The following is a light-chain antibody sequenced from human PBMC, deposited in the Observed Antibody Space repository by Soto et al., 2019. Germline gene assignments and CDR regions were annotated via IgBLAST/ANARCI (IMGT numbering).Light chain of an antibody. CDR1: SSDVGSFNR. CDR3: CSYAGSSYV. V-gene: IGLV2-23*01. J-gene: IGLJ1*01. Sequence: QSALTQPASVSGSPGQSITISCTGTSSDVGSFNRVSWYQQHPGKAPKVMIYEDTKRPSGVSSRFSGSKSGNTASLTISGLRAEDEADYYCCSYAGSSYVVGTGTKVTVL. CDR2: EDT.